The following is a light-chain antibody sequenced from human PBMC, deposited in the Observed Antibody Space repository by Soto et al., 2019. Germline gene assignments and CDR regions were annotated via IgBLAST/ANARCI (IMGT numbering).Light chain of an antibody. CDR1: QSIGKH. CDR2: SVS. J-gene: IGKJ5*01. Sequence: DIQMTQSPSSLSASVGYRVTITCRASQSIGKHLNWYQQKPGKAPKFLIYSVSSLQSGVPSRFSGSGSGTDFTLTINSLQPEDFATYYCQQGYTSSITFGQGTRLEIK. CDR3: QQGYTSSIT. V-gene: IGKV1-39*01.